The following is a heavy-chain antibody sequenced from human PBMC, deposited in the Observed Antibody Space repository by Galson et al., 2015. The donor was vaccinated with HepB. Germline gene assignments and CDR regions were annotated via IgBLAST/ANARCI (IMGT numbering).Heavy chain of an antibody. V-gene: IGHV3-9*01. CDR3: AKSSAAAGTADAFDI. CDR1: GFTFDDYA. CDR2: ISWNSGSI. Sequence: SLRLSCAASGFTFDDYAMHWVRQAPGKGLEWVSGISWNSGSIGYADSVKGRFTISRDNAKNSLYLQMNSLRAEDTALYYCAKSSAAAGTADAFDIWGQGTMVTVSS. D-gene: IGHD6-13*01. J-gene: IGHJ3*02.